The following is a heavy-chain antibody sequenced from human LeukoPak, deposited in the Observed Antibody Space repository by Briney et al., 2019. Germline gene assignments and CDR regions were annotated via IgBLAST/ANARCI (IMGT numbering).Heavy chain of an antibody. D-gene: IGHD6-13*01. Sequence: SVKVSCKASVYTFTSYYMHWVRQAPGQRLEWMGIINPSGGSKSYAQEFQGRVTMTSDTSTSTVAMELSSLRSEDTAVYYCARGPYSGGWYYFDYWGEGTLVTVSS. J-gene: IGHJ4*02. V-gene: IGHV1-46*01. CDR3: ARGPYSGGWYYFDY. CDR2: INPSGGSK. CDR1: VYTFTSYY.